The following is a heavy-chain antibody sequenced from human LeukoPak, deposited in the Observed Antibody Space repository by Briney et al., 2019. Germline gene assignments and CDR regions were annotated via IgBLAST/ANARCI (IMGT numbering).Heavy chain of an antibody. Sequence: SETLSLTCTVSGGSISSYYWIWIRQPPGKGLEWIGYIYYSGSTNYNPSLKSRVTISVDTSKNQFSLKLSSVTAADTAVYYCARGRRLYYFDYWGQGTLVTVSS. CDR2: IYYSGST. CDR3: ARGRRLYYFDY. J-gene: IGHJ4*02. CDR1: GGSISSYY. V-gene: IGHV4-59*01.